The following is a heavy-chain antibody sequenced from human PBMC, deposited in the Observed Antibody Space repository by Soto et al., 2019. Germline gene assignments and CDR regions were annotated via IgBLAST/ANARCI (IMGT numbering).Heavy chain of an antibody. J-gene: IGHJ3*01. Sequence: EVQLFESGGGLVRPGGSLRLSCAASGFTFSRYDIWWVRQPPGKGPEWVLSISGSGGSTQSADAVKGRFTISRDNSNNALYLQMYSLTVDDTAIYYCARGILQKPPGSRAFHFWGQGTMVIVSS. D-gene: IGHD2-2*01. V-gene: IGHV3-23*01. CDR1: GFTFSRYD. CDR2: ISGSGGST. CDR3: ARGILQKPPGSRAFHF.